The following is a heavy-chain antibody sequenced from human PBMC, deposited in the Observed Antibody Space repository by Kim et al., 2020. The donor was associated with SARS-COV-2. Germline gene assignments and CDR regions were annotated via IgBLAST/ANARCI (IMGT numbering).Heavy chain of an antibody. D-gene: IGHD2-2*01. CDR3: ARDSIVVVPAAMGNWFDP. CDR2: INTNTGNP. J-gene: IGHJ5*02. Sequence: ASVKVSCKASGYTFTSYAMNWVRQAPGQGLEWMGWINTNTGNPTYAQGFTGRFVFSLDTSVSTAYLQISSLKAEDTAVYYCARDSIVVVPAAMGNWFDPWGQGTLVTVSS. CDR1: GYTFTSYA. V-gene: IGHV7-4-1*02.